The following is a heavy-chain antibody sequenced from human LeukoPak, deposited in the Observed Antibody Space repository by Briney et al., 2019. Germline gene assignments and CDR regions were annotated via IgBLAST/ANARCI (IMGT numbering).Heavy chain of an antibody. CDR3: TTAYYNTDGYYHDY. CDR2: IKTKTEGGTI. V-gene: IGHV3-15*07. Sequence: PGGSLRLSCAASGFTFNLAWMNWVRQAPGKGLEWVGRIKTKTEGGTIDYAASVEGRFIISRDDSENTLYLQMNSLKTEDTAVYYCTTAYYNTDGYYHDYWGQGTLVTVSS. D-gene: IGHD3-22*01. J-gene: IGHJ4*02. CDR1: GFTFNLAW.